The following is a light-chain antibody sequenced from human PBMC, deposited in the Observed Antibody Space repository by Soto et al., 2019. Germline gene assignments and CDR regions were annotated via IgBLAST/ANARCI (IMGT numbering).Light chain of an antibody. V-gene: IGKV3-20*01. CDR1: QSVSSSY. CDR2: GAS. CDR3: QQYGNSRWT. Sequence: EVVLTQSPGTLSLFPEERATLSCRASQSVSSSYLAWYQQKPGQDPRLLIFGASSRATGIPDRFSGSGSGTAFILTINRLEPEDFGVYYCQQYGNSRWTFGQGTKVEIK. J-gene: IGKJ1*01.